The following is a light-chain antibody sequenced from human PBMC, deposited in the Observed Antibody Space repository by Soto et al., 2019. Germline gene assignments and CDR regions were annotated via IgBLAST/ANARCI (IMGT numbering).Light chain of an antibody. Sequence: DIQMTQSPSSLSASVGDRVTITCRASQSISSYLNWYQQKPGKAPKLLIYAASSLQSGVPSRFSGSGSGTDFTLTISSLPPEDFATYSGQQSYSTPRYTFSQGTQLEIK. CDR1: QSISSY. V-gene: IGKV1-39*01. J-gene: IGKJ2*01. CDR2: AAS. CDR3: QQSYSTPRYT.